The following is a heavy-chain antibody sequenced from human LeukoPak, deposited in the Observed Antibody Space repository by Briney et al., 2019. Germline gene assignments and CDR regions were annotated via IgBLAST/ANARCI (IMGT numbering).Heavy chain of an antibody. CDR1: GYSFTSYW. CDR3: ARFRPDGNSGGFYYFDY. V-gene: IGHV5-51*01. CDR2: IYPGDSDT. D-gene: IGHD4-23*01. J-gene: IGHJ4*02. Sequence: GESLKISCKGSGYSFTSYWIGWVRQMPGKGLEWMGIIYPGDSDTRYSPSFQGQVTISADKSISTAYLQWSSLKASDTAMYYCARFRPDGNSGGFYYFDYWGQGTLVTVSS.